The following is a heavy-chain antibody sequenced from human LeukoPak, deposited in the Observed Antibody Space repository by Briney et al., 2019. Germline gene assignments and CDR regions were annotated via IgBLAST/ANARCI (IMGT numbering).Heavy chain of an antibody. V-gene: IGHV4-34*01. CDR3: ARGSYDSSGYYPGGYFDY. CDR2: INHSGST. D-gene: IGHD3-22*01. J-gene: IGHJ4*02. Sequence: PSETLSLTCAVYGGSFSGYYWSWIRKPPGKGLEWIGEINHSGSTNYNPSLKSRVTISVDTSKNQFSLKLSSVTAADTAVYYCARGSYDSSGYYPGGYFDYWGQGTLVTVSS. CDR1: GGSFSGYY.